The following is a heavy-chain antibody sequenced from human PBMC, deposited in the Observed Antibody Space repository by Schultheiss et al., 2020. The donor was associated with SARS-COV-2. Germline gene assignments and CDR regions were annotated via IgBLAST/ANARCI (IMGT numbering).Heavy chain of an antibody. Sequence: GESLKISCKASGYTFTGYYMHWVRQAPGQGLEWMGWINPNSGGTNYAQKFQGRVTMTRDTSISTAYMELSRLRSDDTAVYYCARGSFVHCSSTSCYTDGSYYYYYMDVWGKGTTVTVSS. J-gene: IGHJ6*03. V-gene: IGHV1-2*02. CDR1: GYTFTGYY. D-gene: IGHD2-2*02. CDR3: ARGSFVHCSSTSCYTDGSYYYYYMDV. CDR2: INPNSGGT.